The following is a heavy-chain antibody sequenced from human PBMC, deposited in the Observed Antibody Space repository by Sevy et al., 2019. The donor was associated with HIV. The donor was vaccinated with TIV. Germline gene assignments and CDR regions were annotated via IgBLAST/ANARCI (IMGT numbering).Heavy chain of an antibody. CDR1: GFTFSSYA. J-gene: IGHJ4*02. D-gene: IGHD4-4*01. Sequence: GGSLRLSCAASGFTFSSYAMSWDRQAPGKGLEWVSAISGSGGSTYYAYSVKGRFTISRDNSKNSLYLQMNSLRAEDTAVYYCAKVATVTTFRYFDYWGQGTLVTVSS. V-gene: IGHV3-23*01. CDR2: ISGSGGST. CDR3: AKVATVTTFRYFDY.